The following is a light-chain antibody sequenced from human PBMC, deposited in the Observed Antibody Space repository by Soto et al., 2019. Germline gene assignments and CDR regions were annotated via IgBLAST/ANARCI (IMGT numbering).Light chain of an antibody. V-gene: IGKV3-20*01. CDR2: GAS. CDR1: QSVSSSY. Sequence: EIVLTQSPGTMSLSPGERATLSCRASQSVSSSYLAWYQQKPGQAPRILIYGASRRATGIPDRFSGSGSGTDFTLTISRLEPEDFAVYYCQQYGSSPRTFGQGTTVESK. J-gene: IGKJ1*01. CDR3: QQYGSSPRT.